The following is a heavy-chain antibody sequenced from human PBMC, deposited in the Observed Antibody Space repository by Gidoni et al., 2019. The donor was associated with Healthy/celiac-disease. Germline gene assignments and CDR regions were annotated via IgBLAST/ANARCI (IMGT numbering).Heavy chain of an antibody. V-gene: IGHV3-15*01. J-gene: IGHJ2*01. CDR3: TTDGPITGTYWYFDL. CDR1: GFTFRNAW. Sequence: EVQLVESGGGLVKPGGSLRLSCAASGFTFRNAWMSWVRQAPGKGLEWVGRIKSKTDGGTTDYAAPVKGRFTISRDDSKNTLYLQMNSLKTEDTAVYYCTTDGPITGTYWYFDLWGRGTLVTVSS. CDR2: IKSKTDGGTT. D-gene: IGHD1-7*01.